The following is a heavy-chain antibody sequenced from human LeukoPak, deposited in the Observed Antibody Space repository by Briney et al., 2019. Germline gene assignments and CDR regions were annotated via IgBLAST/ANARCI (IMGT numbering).Heavy chain of an antibody. V-gene: IGHV4-59*01. CDR1: SGFSTHYY. CDR2: VSDTGRT. J-gene: IGHJ4*02. CDR3: TKGYYEPFDV. Sequence: PSETLSLTCTVSSGFSTHYYWNWIRQPPGKALEWIGCVSDTGRTTYNPSLKSRLTISVDTSKRQFPLTLTSLTAADTAVYYCTKGYYEPFDVWGQGILVTVSS. D-gene: IGHD3-16*01.